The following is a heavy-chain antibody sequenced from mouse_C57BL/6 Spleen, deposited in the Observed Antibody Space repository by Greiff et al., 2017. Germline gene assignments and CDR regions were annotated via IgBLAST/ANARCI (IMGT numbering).Heavy chain of an antibody. Sequence: QVQLQQSGAELVRPGASVTLSCKASGYTFTDYEMHWVKQTPVHGLEWIGAIDPETGGTAYNQKFKGKAILTADKSSSTAYMELRSLTSEDSAVYYCTREGYYGSSEGYWGQGTTLTVSS. CDR3: TREGYYGSSEGY. CDR2: IDPETGGT. V-gene: IGHV1-15*01. D-gene: IGHD1-1*01. CDR1: GYTFTDYE. J-gene: IGHJ2*01.